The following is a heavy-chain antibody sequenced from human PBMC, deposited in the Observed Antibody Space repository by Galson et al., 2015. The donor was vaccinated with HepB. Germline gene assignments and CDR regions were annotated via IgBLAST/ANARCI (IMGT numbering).Heavy chain of an antibody. Sequence: SETLSLTCTVSGGSISSYYWSWIRQPPGKGLEWIGYIYYSGSTNYNPSLKSRVTISVDTSKNQFSLKLSSVTAADTAVYYCAREAAYSGSYPFDYWGQGTLVTVSS. CDR1: GGSISSYY. CDR3: AREAAYSGSYPFDY. CDR2: IYYSGST. D-gene: IGHD1-26*01. V-gene: IGHV4-59*01. J-gene: IGHJ4*02.